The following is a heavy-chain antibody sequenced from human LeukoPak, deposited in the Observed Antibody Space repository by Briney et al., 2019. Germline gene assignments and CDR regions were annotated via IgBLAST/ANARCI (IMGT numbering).Heavy chain of an antibody. V-gene: IGHV4-4*02. D-gene: IGHD1-26*01. CDR3: ARWSGVVGTARGWYFDL. CDR2: IYHIGSA. J-gene: IGHJ2*01. CDR1: GGSISSSNW. Sequence: PSGTLSLTCAVSGGSISSSNWWSWVRQPPGKGLERIGEIYHIGSANYNPSLKSRVTISVDKSKNQFSLKLSSVTAADTAVYYCARWSGVVGTARGWYFDLWGRGTLVTVSS.